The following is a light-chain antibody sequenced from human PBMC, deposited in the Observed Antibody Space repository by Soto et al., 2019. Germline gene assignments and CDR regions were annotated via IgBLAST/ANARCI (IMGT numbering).Light chain of an antibody. CDR2: KAS. CDR3: QHGS. Sequence: DIQMTQSPSTLSASVGDRVTITCRASQTINRWLAWYQQKPGEVPKLLIYKASVLESGVPSRFSGSGSGTEFTLTISRLQPEDVATYYCQHGSFGQGTKVDIK. J-gene: IGKJ1*01. CDR1: QTINRW. V-gene: IGKV1-5*03.